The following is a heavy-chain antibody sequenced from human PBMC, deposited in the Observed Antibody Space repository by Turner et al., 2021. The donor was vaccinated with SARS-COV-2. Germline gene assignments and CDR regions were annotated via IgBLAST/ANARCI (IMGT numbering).Heavy chain of an antibody. CDR2: ISHDGSNK. CDR3: ATRSGSYAGFDS. CDR1: GFTFSNYA. V-gene: IGHV3-30-3*01. D-gene: IGHD1-26*01. J-gene: IGHJ4*02. Sequence: QVQLVESGGGVVQPGRSLRRSCTASGFTFSNYAMHWVRQAQGKGMEWLADISHDGSNKYYRDSVKGRFTISRDNSKNTLYLQMNSLRVADTAVYYCATRSGSYAGFDSWGQGTLVTVSS.